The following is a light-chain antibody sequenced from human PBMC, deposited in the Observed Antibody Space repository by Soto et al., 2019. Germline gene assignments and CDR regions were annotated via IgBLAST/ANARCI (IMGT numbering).Light chain of an antibody. J-gene: IGKJ2*01. V-gene: IGKV3-15*01. CDR1: QRVGRN. CDR3: QQDNNWPYT. CDR2: GTS. Sequence: EIVMTQSPVALSVSPGERAALSCRASQRVGRNFAWYQQRPGQAPRVLIYGTSTRATGVPARFSGSGSGTDFTLTISGPQSEDWAVYFCQQDNNWPYTFGQGTRLEIK.